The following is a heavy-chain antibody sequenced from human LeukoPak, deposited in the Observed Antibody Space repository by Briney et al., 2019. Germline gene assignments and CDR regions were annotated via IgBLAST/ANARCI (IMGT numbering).Heavy chain of an antibody. J-gene: IGHJ4*02. CDR1: GYSFSDYW. Sequence: GESLKISCKGSGYSFSDYWIAWVRQMPGKGLEWIGIIFPGDSDTRYSPSFQGQVTISADKSINTAYLQWSSLKASDTAMYYCARPGTSSTWFYFEYWGQGTLVTVSS. CDR3: ARPGTSSTWFYFEY. V-gene: IGHV5-51*01. CDR2: IFPGDSDT. D-gene: IGHD6-13*01.